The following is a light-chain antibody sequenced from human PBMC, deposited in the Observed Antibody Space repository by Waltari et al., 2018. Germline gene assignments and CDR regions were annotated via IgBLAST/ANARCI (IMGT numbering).Light chain of an antibody. V-gene: IGLV2-14*03. J-gene: IGLJ2*01. CDR2: DVT. CDR3: SSYASSATVI. Sequence: VSWYQQHPGKVPKLVIYDVTKRPSGVSNRFSGSKSDNAASLTILGLQPEDEADYYCSSYASSATVIFGGGTKLTVL.